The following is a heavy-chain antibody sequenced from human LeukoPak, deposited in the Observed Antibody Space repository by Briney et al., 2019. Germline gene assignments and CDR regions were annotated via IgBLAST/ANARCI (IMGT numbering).Heavy chain of an antibody. CDR3: AKALEYSSSSRPDY. J-gene: IGHJ4*02. D-gene: IGHD6-6*01. V-gene: IGHV3-30*18. CDR2: ISYDGSYK. CDR1: GFTFSSYG. Sequence: GGSLRLSCAASGFTFSSYGMHWVRQAPGKGLEWVAVISYDGSYKYYADSVKGRSTISRDNSKNTLYLQMNSLRAEDTAVYYCAKALEYSSSSRPDYWGQGTLVTVSS.